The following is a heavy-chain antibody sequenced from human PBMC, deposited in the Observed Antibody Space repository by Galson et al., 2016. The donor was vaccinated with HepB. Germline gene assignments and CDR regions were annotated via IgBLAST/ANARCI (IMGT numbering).Heavy chain of an antibody. CDR2: ISSSGSYI. CDR3: ARVGVGELSLYRIFDY. CDR1: GFTFSSYS. D-gene: IGHD3-16*02. J-gene: IGHJ4*02. V-gene: IGHV3-21*01. Sequence: SLRLSCAASGFTFSSYSMNWVRQAPGKGLEWVSSISSSGSYIYYPDSLKGRFTISRDNAKNSLYLQMNSLRAEDTAVYYCARVGVGELSLYRIFDYWGQGTLVTVSS.